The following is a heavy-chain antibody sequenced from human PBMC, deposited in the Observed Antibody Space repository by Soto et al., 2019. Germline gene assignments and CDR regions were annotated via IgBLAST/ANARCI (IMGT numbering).Heavy chain of an antibody. D-gene: IGHD2-8*02. Sequence: APVKASCKVPGRTLSKLSVHWVRQGPGGGLEWMGGFDPEDDERAYARKFDDRVSMTEDRSTDTAYMELTGLTSADTAVYYCAIGPPTGGYTDHWGQGTLVTVSS. CDR1: GRTLSKLS. J-gene: IGHJ4*02. CDR3: AIGPPTGGYTDH. V-gene: IGHV1-24*01. CDR2: FDPEDDER.